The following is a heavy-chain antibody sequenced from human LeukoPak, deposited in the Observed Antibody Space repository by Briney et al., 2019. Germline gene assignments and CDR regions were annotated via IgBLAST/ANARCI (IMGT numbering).Heavy chain of an antibody. CDR3: ARDRNSGSYCSDY. V-gene: IGHV1-46*01. Sequence: APVKVLCMASGYTFPSYYIHWVRQAPGQGPEWVGIINPSSAYTTYSQKFQGRVTMTRDTSTSTVYMELSSLTSEDTAVYYCARDRNSGSYCSDYWGQGTLVTVSS. D-gene: IGHD1-26*01. CDR1: GYTFPSYY. J-gene: IGHJ4*02. CDR2: INPSSAYT.